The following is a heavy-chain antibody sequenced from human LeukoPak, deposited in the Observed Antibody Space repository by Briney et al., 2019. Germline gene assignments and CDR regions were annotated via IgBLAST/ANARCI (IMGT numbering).Heavy chain of an antibody. Sequence: PGGSLRLSCAASGFTFSSYSMNWVRQAPGRGLEWVSSISSSSSYIYYADSVKGRFTISRDNAKNSLYLQMNSLRAEDTAVYYCAREGEGYYDSSGYLDYWGQGTLVTVSS. CDR2: ISSSSSYI. V-gene: IGHV3-21*01. CDR1: GFTFSSYS. J-gene: IGHJ4*02. D-gene: IGHD3-22*01. CDR3: AREGEGYYDSSGYLDY.